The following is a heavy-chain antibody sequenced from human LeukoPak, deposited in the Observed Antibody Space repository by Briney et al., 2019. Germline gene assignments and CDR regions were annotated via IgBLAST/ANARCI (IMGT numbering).Heavy chain of an antibody. J-gene: IGHJ4*02. Sequence: GGSLTLFCAASGFTFSNAWMSCVRQAPGKGLEWVGRIKSKTDGGTTDYAAPGKGRFTISRDNSKNPLYLQMNSLKTEDTAVYYCTTDEYSGGWYFDYWGQGTLVTVSS. CDR3: TTDEYSGGWYFDY. V-gene: IGHV3-15*01. CDR1: GFTFSNAW. CDR2: IKSKTDGGTT. D-gene: IGHD6-19*01.